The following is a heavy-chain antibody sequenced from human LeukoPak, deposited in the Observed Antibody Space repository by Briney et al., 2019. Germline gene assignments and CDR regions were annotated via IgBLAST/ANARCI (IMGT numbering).Heavy chain of an antibody. CDR3: AKVRSGSYSPYFDY. CDR2: ISSSGGST. D-gene: IGHD1-26*01. Sequence: PGASLRLSCAASGFTFSSYAMSWVRQPPGKGLEWVSAISSSGGSTYYTDSVKGRFTISRDNSKNTLYLQMNSLRAEDTAVYYCAKVRSGSYSPYFDYWGQGTLVTVSS. J-gene: IGHJ4*02. V-gene: IGHV3-23*01. CDR1: GFTFSSYA.